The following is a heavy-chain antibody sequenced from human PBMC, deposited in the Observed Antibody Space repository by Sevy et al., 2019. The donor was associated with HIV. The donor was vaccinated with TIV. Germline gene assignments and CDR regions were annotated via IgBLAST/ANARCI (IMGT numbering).Heavy chain of an antibody. Sequence: GGSLRLSCAASGFTVSSNYMSWVRQAPGKGLEWVSVIYSGGSTYYADSVKGRFTISRDNSKNTLYLQMNSLRAEDTAVYYRARPYYDSSGYWSRAFDIWGQGTMVTVSS. V-gene: IGHV3-53*01. CDR2: IYSGGST. J-gene: IGHJ3*02. CDR1: GFTVSSNY. CDR3: ARPYYDSSGYWSRAFDI. D-gene: IGHD3-22*01.